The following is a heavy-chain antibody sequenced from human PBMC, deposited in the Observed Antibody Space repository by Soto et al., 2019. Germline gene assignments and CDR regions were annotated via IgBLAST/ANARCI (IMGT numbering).Heavy chain of an antibody. V-gene: IGHV3-15*01. J-gene: IGHJ4*02. Sequence: EVQLVESGGGLVKPGGSLRLSCVVSPFAFTNAWLIWVRLAPGKGLEWVGRIKGIPDGETTDYPAPVKGRFITSRVISNNTLYLQMNSLKTEDTGVYYCATACAGGDCYPIWGPGTLVTVSS. D-gene: IGHD2-21*02. CDR2: IKGIPDGETT. CDR3: ATACAGGDCYPI. CDR1: PFAFTNAW.